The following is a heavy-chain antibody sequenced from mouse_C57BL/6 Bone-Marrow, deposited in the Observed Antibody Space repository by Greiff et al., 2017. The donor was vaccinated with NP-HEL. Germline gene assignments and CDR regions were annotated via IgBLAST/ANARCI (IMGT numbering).Heavy chain of an antibody. V-gene: IGHV1-72*01. J-gene: IGHJ2*01. Sequence: QVQLQQPGAELVKPGASVSLSCKASGYTFTSYWMHWVKQRPGRGLEWIGRIEPNSGGTKYNEKFKSKATLTVDKPSSTAYMQLSSLTSEDSAVYYCARREANWDCFDYWGQGTTLTVSS. CDR3: ARREANWDCFDY. D-gene: IGHD4-1*01. CDR2: IEPNSGGT. CDR1: GYTFTSYW.